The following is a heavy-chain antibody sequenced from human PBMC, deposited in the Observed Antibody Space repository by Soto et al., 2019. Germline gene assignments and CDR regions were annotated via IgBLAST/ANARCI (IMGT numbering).Heavy chain of an antibody. J-gene: IGHJ6*02. V-gene: IGHV1-18*01. CDR2: ISAYNGNT. Sequence: GASVKVSCKASGYTFTSYGISWVRQAPGQGLEWMGWISAYNGNTNYAQKLQGRVTMTTGTSTSTAYMELRSLRSDDTAAYYCAREPSSSPTHYYGMDVWGQGTTVTVSS. D-gene: IGHD6-13*01. CDR1: GYTFTSYG. CDR3: AREPSSSPTHYYGMDV.